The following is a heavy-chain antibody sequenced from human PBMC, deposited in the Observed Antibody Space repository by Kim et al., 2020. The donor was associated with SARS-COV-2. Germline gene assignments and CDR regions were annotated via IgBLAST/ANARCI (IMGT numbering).Heavy chain of an antibody. V-gene: IGHV3-30*18. CDR2: ISYDGSNK. D-gene: IGHD3-22*01. J-gene: IGHJ4*02. CDR1: GFTFSSYG. Sequence: GGSLRLSCAASGFTFSSYGMHWVRQAPGKGLEWVAVISYDGSNKYYADSVKGRFTISRDNSKNTLYLQMNSLRAEDTAVYYCAKDTGGNYYDSSGWDYWGQGTLVTVSS. CDR3: AKDTGGNYYDSSGWDY.